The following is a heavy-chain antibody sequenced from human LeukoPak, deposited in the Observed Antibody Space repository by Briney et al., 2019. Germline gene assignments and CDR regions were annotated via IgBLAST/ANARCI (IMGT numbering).Heavy chain of an antibody. Sequence: ASVKVSCKASGYTFSSHDINWVRQAPGQGLEWMGWINPNSGGTNYAQKFQGRVTMTRDTSISTAYMELSRLRSDDTAVYYCASDPNYCSSTSCPEGWGQGTLVTVSS. J-gene: IGHJ4*02. CDR2: INPNSGGT. CDR1: GYTFSSHD. CDR3: ASDPNYCSSTSCPEG. D-gene: IGHD2-2*01. V-gene: IGHV1-2*02.